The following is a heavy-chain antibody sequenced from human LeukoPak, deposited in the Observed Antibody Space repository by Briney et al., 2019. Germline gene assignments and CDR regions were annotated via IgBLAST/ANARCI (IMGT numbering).Heavy chain of an antibody. V-gene: IGHV1-69*13. Sequence: GASVKVSCKASGGTFSSYAISWVRQAPGQGLEWMGGIIPIFGTANYAQKFRGRVTITADESTSTAYMELSSLRSEDTAVYYCARVQDYGDPFYYFDYWGQGTLVTVSS. J-gene: IGHJ4*02. CDR2: IIPIFGTA. CDR1: GGTFSSYA. D-gene: IGHD4-17*01. CDR3: ARVQDYGDPFYYFDY.